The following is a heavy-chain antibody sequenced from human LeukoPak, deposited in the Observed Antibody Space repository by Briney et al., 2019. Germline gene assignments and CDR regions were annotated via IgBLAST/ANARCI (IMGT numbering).Heavy chain of an antibody. CDR2: ISGSGGST. V-gene: IGHV3-23*01. CDR3: AKPSPLYDSSGYYYEDQDY. CDR1: GFTFSSYA. D-gene: IGHD3-22*01. Sequence: GGSLRLSCAASGFTFSSYAMSWVRQAPGKGLEWVSAISGSGGSTYYADSVKGRFTISRDNSKNTLYLQMNSLRAEDTAVYYCAKPSPLYDSSGYYYEDQDYWGQGTLVTVSS. J-gene: IGHJ4*02.